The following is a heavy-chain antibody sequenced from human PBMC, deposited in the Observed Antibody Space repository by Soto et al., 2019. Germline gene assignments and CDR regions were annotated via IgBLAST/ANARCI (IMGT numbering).Heavy chain of an antibody. CDR2: INYSGST. Sequence: PSETLSLTCTVSGDSLISGILYWDSIRQPPGKGLEWIGSINYSGSTYYNPTLKSRLTISIDTSKDQFSLQLNSVTAADTAVYYCARGSASETYHAFDYWGQGTLVTVSS. CDR1: GDSLISGILY. J-gene: IGHJ4*02. D-gene: IGHD3-10*01. CDR3: ARGSASETYHAFDY. V-gene: IGHV4-39*01.